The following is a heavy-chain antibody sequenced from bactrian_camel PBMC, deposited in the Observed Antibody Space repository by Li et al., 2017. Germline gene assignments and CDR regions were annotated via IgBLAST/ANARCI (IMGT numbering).Heavy chain of an antibody. J-gene: IGHJ4*01. CDR2: WYSRSST. V-gene: IGHV3S55*01. D-gene: IGHD2*01. Sequence: QLVESGGGSVQSGGSLRLSCTASGLTFEDSGVGWYRQIPGHECELVSTWYSRSSTYYADLVKGRFTISQDSAKNTVYLQMDRLKAEDTAVYYCAAPATAATILILVRRTTGARGPRSPSP. CDR3: AAPATAATILILVRRTT. CDR1: GLTFEDSG.